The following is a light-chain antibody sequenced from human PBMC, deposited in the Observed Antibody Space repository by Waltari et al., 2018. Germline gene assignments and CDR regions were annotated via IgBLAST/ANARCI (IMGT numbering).Light chain of an antibody. CDR2: KVS. CDR1: QSLVHSDGKTY. V-gene: IGKV2-30*02. Sequence: DVVMTQSPLSLPVTLGQPASISCKSSQSLVHSDGKTYLAWFHQRPGQSPRRLIYKVSNREAGVPDRISASGSGTDFTLKISRVEAEDVGVYYCMQGTHWPLTFGGGTKVEIK. CDR3: MQGTHWPLT. J-gene: IGKJ4*01.